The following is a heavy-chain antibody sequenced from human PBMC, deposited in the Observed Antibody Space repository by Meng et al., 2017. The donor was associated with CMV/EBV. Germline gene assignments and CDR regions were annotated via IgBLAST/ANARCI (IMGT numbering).Heavy chain of an antibody. CDR3: ARGAIYCSGGSCYSGKSDY. Sequence: SETLSLTCAVYGGSFSGYYWSWIRQPPGKGLEWIGEINHSGSTNYNPYLKSRVTISVDTSKNQFSLKLSSVTAADTAVYYCARGAIYCSGGSCYSGKSDYWGQGTLVTVSS. V-gene: IGHV4-34*01. D-gene: IGHD2-15*01. J-gene: IGHJ4*02. CDR1: GGSFSGYY. CDR2: INHSGST.